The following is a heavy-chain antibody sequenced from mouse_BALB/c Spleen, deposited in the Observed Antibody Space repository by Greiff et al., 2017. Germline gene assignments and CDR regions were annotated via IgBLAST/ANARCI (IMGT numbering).Heavy chain of an antibody. V-gene: IGHV1-31*01. J-gene: IGHJ4*01. CDR1: GYSFTGYY. CDR3: ARGGYYGAMDY. CDR2: INPYNGAT. Sequence: EVQLQQSGPELVKPGASVKISCKASGYSFTGYYMHWVKQSHVKSLEWIGRINPYNGATSYNQNFKDKASLTVDKSSSTAYMELHSLTSEDSAVYYCARGGYYGAMDYWGQGTSVTVSA. D-gene: IGHD1-2*01.